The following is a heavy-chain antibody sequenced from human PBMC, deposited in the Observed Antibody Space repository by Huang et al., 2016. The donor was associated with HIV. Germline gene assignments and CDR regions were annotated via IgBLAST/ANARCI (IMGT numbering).Heavy chain of an antibody. CDR1: GGSISTHY. V-gene: IGHV4-59*11. CDR3: ARDHHDFWRGYRRMYFFDH. Sequence: VQLQESGPGLVKPSETLSLTYTVSGGSISTHYWSWIRQPPGKGLEWIGSIDYSGSTNYSPSLKSRVTILLDTSKNQFSLRVNSVTAADTAMYYCARDHHDFWRGYRRMYFFDHWGQGTLVTVFS. J-gene: IGHJ4*02. CDR2: IDYSGST. D-gene: IGHD3-3*01.